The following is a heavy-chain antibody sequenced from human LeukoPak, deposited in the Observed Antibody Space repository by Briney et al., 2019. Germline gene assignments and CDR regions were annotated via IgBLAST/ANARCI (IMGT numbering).Heavy chain of an antibody. CDR3: ARSSGTGTFSY. CDR2: VYYGRSP. CDR1: GDSISRSTYY. V-gene: IGHV4-39*02. J-gene: IGHJ4*02. Sequence: SQTLSLTCTVSGDSISRSTYYWAWIRQPPGKGLEWIGSVYYGRSPYFNPSLESRATISVDTSKNHFSLKMSSVTAADTAVYYCARSSGTGTFSYWGQGTLVTVSS. D-gene: IGHD6-25*01.